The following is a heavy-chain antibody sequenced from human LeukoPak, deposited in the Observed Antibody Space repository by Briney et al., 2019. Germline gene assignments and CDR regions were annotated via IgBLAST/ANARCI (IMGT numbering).Heavy chain of an antibody. D-gene: IGHD3-22*01. CDR3: ARDSNYKDNSAGDDAFDS. Sequence: SENLSLTCTVSGGSISSYNWSWIPQPPGKGLMWVGYIYYSGSTNYNPSLKSRATISVDTSKNQFSLKLSSVTAGGTADYYCARDSNYKDNSAGDDAFDSWGQGTMVTVSS. CDR2: IYYSGST. V-gene: IGHV4-59*01. CDR1: GGSISSYN. J-gene: IGHJ3*02.